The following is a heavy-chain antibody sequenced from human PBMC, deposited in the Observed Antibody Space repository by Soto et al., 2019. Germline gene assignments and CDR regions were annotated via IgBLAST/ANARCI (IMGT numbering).Heavy chain of an antibody. CDR1: GGTLSSYA. Sequence: SVKVSCKASGGTLSSYAISWVRQAPGQGLEWMGGIIPIFGTANYAQKFQGRVTITADESTSTAYMELSSLRSEDTAVYYCARAAYCGGDCYVYGMDVWGQGTTVTVSS. CDR3: ARAAYCGGDCYVYGMDV. D-gene: IGHD2-21*01. V-gene: IGHV1-69*13. CDR2: IIPIFGTA. J-gene: IGHJ6*02.